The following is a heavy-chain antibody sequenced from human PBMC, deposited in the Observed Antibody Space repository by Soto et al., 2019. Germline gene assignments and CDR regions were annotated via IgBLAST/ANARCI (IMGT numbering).Heavy chain of an antibody. V-gene: IGHV1-2*02. CDR1: GYTFTGHY. J-gene: IGHJ3*02. Sequence: QVQLVQSGAEVKKPGASVKVSCKASGYTFTGHYMHWVRHAPGPGLEWMGWINPNSVGTNYAQKFQGRGTMTRAKSIRTAYMELSRLSSDDTAVYYCAREPIVRAANGFDIWGQGTMVTVSS. CDR3: AREPIVRAANGFDI. CDR2: INPNSVGT. D-gene: IGHD3-10*01.